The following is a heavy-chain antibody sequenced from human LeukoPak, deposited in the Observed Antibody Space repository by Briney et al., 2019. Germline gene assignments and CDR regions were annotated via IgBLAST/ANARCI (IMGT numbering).Heavy chain of an antibody. CDR3: AREGSDGSGSYIQGNYYYYMDV. D-gene: IGHD3-10*01. Sequence: GGSLRLSCAASGFTFSSYSMNWVRQAPGKGLEWVSSISSSSSYIYYADSVKGRFTISRDNAKNSLYLQMNSLRAEDTAVYYCAREGSDGSGSYIQGNYYYYMDVWGKGTTVTISS. CDR1: GFTFSSYS. CDR2: ISSSSSYI. J-gene: IGHJ6*03. V-gene: IGHV3-21*04.